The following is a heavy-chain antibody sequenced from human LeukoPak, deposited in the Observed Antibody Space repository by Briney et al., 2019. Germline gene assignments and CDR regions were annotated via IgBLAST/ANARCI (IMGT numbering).Heavy chain of an antibody. J-gene: IGHJ4*02. CDR3: SRGLRGLDY. V-gene: IGHV3-49*04. Sequence: GGSLRLSCTASGFIFGDYAVTWVRQAAGKGLEWVGFIRSKAYGGTTEYAASVEGRFTISRDDSKSIAYLQMNSLKPEDTAVYYCSRGLRGLDYWGQGTLVTVSS. D-gene: IGHD2-21*01. CDR2: IRSKAYGGTT. CDR1: GFIFGDYA.